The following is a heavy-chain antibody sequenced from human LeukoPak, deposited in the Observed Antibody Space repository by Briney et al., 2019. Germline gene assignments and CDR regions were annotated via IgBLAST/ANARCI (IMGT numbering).Heavy chain of an antibody. CDR2: IYYSGST. J-gene: IGHJ6*02. Sequence: SGTLSLTCAVSGGSLSSSNWWSWVRQPPGKGLEWIGYIYYSGSTNYNPSLKSRVTISVDTSKNQFSLKLSSVTAADTAVYYCARVLMVVTAISPYYYYYGMDVWGQGTTVTVSS. D-gene: IGHD2-21*02. V-gene: IGHV4-4*02. CDR3: ARVLMVVTAISPYYYYYGMDV. CDR1: GGSLSSSNW.